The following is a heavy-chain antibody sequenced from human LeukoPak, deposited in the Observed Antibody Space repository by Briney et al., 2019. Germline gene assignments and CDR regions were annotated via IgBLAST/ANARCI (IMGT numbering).Heavy chain of an antibody. CDR3: ASMFREDNYDFWSGYPTISDY. CDR1: GYTFTGYY. V-gene: IGHV1-2*02. CDR2: INPNSGGT. J-gene: IGHJ4*02. Sequence: GASVKVSCKASGYTFTGYYMHWVRQAPGQGLEWIGWINPNSGGTNYAQKFQGRVTMTRDTSISTAYMELSRLRSDDTAVYYCASMFREDNYDFWSGYPTISDYWGQGTLVTVSS. D-gene: IGHD3-3*01.